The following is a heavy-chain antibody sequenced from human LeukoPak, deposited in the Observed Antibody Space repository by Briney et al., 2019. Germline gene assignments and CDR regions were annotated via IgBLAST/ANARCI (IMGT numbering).Heavy chain of an antibody. CDR3: ARGLKYPSNFDY. V-gene: IGHV4-31*03. Sequence: SETLSLTCNVSGGSISSGGYYWSWIRQHPGKGLEWIGYIYYSGSTYYNPSLKSRVTISVDTSKNQFSLKLSSVTAADTAVYYCARGLKYPSNFDYWGQGTLVTVSS. CDR2: IYYSGST. J-gene: IGHJ4*02. CDR1: GGSISSGGYY. D-gene: IGHD2-2*02.